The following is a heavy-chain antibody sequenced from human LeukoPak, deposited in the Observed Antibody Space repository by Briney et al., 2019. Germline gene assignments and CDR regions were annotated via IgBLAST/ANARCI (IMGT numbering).Heavy chain of an antibody. J-gene: IGHJ4*02. CDR3: ARSSFGGIFVIPSGY. D-gene: IGHD3-16*02. V-gene: IGHV4-61*02. CDR1: GGSISSGSYF. CDR2: IYTSGST. Sequence: SETLSLTCTVSGGSISSGSYFWSWTRQSAGRGLEWIGRIYTSGSTNYNPSLKSRVTISVDTAKNQFSLKLSSVTAADTAVYYCARSSFGGIFVIPSGYWGQGTLVTVSS.